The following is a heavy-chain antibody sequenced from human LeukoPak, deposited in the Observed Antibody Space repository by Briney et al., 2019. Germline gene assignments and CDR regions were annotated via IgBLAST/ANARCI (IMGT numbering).Heavy chain of an antibody. Sequence: SETLSLTCTVSGGSISSYYWSWIRQPPGKGLEWIGYIYYSGSTNYNPSLKSRVTISVDTSKNQFSLKLSSVTAADTAVYYCASYSGYAGYFDHWGQGTLVTVSS. CDR1: GGSISSYY. D-gene: IGHD5-12*01. CDR2: IYYSGST. J-gene: IGHJ4*02. V-gene: IGHV4-59*01. CDR3: ASYSGYAGYFDH.